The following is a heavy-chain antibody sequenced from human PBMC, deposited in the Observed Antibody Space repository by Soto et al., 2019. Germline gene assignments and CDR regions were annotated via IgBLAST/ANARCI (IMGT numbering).Heavy chain of an antibody. CDR3: VRFGGAAAGPGDY. CDR1: EFTFSSYE. V-gene: IGHV3-48*03. CDR2: ISSSGTTI. J-gene: IGHJ4*02. D-gene: IGHD6-13*01. Sequence: GSLRLSCVASEFTFSSYEMNWVRQAPGKGLEWVSYISSSGTTIYYTDSVKGRFTISRDNAKKSLYLQMNSLRAEDTAVYYCVRFGGAAAGPGDYWGQGTLVTVSS.